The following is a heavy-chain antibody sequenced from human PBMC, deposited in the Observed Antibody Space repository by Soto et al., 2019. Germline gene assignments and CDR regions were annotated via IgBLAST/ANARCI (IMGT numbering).Heavy chain of an antibody. D-gene: IGHD1-26*01. CDR3: ARGRVGATNWNWFGP. J-gene: IGHJ5*02. V-gene: IGHV4-34*01. CDR1: GGSFSDYY. CDR2: INHSGSS. Sequence: SETLSLTCAAYGGSFSDYYWSWIRQPPGKGLEWIGEINHSGSSNYNPSPESRVTISADTSKNEFSLKLNSVTAADTAVYYCARGRVGATNWNWFGPWGQGTLVPVSS.